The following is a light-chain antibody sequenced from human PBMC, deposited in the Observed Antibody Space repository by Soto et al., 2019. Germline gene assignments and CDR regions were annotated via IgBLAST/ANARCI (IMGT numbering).Light chain of an antibody. V-gene: IGLV2-8*01. J-gene: IGLJ2*01. CDR3: SSYAGSNNLVV. CDR2: EVS. CDR1: SSDVGGYNY. Sequence: QSVLTQPPSASGSPGQSVTISCTGTSSDVGGYNYVSWYQQHPGKAPKLMIYEVSKRPSGVPDRFSGSKSGNPASLTVSGLQAEDEADYYCSSYAGSNNLVVFGGGTKLTV.